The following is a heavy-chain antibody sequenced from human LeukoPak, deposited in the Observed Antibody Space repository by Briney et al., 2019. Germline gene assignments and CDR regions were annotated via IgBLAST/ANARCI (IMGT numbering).Heavy chain of an antibody. CDR2: ISSSPSYT. Sequence: GGSLRLSCAASGFTFSSYNMNWVRQAPGKGLEWVSSISSSPSYTYYADSVKGRFTISRDNAKNSLYLQMNSLRAEDTAVYYCANGYCTNGVCYPYYYYYMDVWGKGTTVTVSS. D-gene: IGHD2-8*01. V-gene: IGHV3-21*01. CDR1: GFTFSSYN. J-gene: IGHJ6*03. CDR3: ANGYCTNGVCYPYYYYYMDV.